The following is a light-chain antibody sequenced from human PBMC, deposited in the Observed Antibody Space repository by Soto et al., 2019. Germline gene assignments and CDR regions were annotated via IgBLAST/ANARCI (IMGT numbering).Light chain of an antibody. CDR1: NSNIGSDI. J-gene: IGLJ2*01. V-gene: IGLV1-44*01. CDR3: AAWDDSLNGPV. Sequence: QSVLTQPPSASGTPGQRATISCCGSNSNIGSDIVNCYQLLPGAAPEVLINTTNQRPSGVPERFSGSKSGTSASLAISGLQSEDEADYYCAAWDDSLNGPVFGGGTKLTVL. CDR2: TTN.